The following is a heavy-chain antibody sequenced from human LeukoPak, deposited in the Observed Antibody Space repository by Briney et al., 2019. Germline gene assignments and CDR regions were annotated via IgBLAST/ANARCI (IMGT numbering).Heavy chain of an antibody. Sequence: WASVKVSCKASGYTFTSYDINWVPQATGQGLEWMGWMNPNSGNTGYAQKFQGRVTMTRNTSISTAYLELSSLRSEDTAVYYCARGRHVRPGGAARWVYNWFDPWRQGTLVTVSS. D-gene: IGHD6-6*01. J-gene: IGHJ5*02. CDR3: ARGRHVRPGGAARWVYNWFDP. V-gene: IGHV1-8*01. CDR1: GYTFTSYD. CDR2: MNPNSGNT.